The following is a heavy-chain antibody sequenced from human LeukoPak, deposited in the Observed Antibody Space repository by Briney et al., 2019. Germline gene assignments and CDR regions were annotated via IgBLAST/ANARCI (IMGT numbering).Heavy chain of an antibody. CDR3: ARAGRQNYNWFDR. CDR2: IKQDGSEK. Sequence: GGSLRLSCAASGFTFSSYWMSWVRQAPGKGLEWVANIKQDGSEKYYVDSVKGRFTISRDNAKNSLYLQMNSLRAEDTAVYYCARAGRQNYNWFDRWGQGTLVTVSS. V-gene: IGHV3-7*01. J-gene: IGHJ5*02. CDR1: GFTFSSYW. D-gene: IGHD1-7*01.